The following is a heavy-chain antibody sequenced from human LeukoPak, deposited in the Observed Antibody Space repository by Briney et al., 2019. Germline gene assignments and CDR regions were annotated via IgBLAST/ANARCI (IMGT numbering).Heavy chain of an antibody. D-gene: IGHD1-26*01. Sequence: GGSLRLSCAASGFTFSSYAMSWVRQAPGKGLEWVSAISGSGGSKYYADSVKGRFTISRDNSKNTLYLQMNSLRAEDTAVYYCSKDLGSSTLGASDYWGQGTLVTVSS. V-gene: IGHV3-23*01. CDR2: ISGSGGSK. CDR1: GFTFSSYA. CDR3: SKDLGSSTLGASDY. J-gene: IGHJ4*02.